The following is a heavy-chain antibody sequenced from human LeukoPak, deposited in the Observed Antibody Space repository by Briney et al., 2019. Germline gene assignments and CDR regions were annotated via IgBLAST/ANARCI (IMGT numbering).Heavy chain of an antibody. CDR3: AREGFSRGYYQYYYMDV. CDR1: GFTVSSNY. Sequence: HPGGSLRLSCAASGFTVSSNYMSWVRQAPGKGLEWVSVIYSGGSTYYADSVKGRFTISRDNSKNTLYLQMNSLRAEDTAVYYCAREGFSRGYYQYYYMDVWGKGTTVTVSS. D-gene: IGHD6-13*01. CDR2: IYSGGST. J-gene: IGHJ6*03. V-gene: IGHV3-66*01.